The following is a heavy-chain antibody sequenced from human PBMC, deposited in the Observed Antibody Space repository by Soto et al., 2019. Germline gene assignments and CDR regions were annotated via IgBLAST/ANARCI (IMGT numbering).Heavy chain of an antibody. CDR3: ARTPDCTNGVCSAGFDY. CDR1: GFTFSDYY. V-gene: IGHV3-11*06. J-gene: IGHJ4*02. CDR2: ISSSSSYT. D-gene: IGHD2-8*01. Sequence: PGGSLRLSCAASGFTFSDYYMSWIRQAPGKGLEWVSYISSSSSYTNYADSVKGRFTISRDNAKNSLCLQMNSLRAEDTAVYYCARTPDCTNGVCSAGFDYWGQGTLVTVSS.